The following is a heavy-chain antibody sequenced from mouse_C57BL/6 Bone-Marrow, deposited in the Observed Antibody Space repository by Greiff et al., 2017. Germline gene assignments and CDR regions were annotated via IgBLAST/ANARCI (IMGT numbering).Heavy chain of an antibody. CDR1: GFTFSSYA. CDR3: ASDLPRGVWYFHV. J-gene: IGHJ1*03. CDR2: ISDGGSYT. V-gene: IGHV5-4*03. Sequence: EVKLVESRGCLVKPGGSLKHSSAPYGFTFSSYAMSWVRQTPEKRLEWVATISDGGSYTYYPDNVKGRFTIYRDNAKNNLYLQMSHLKSEDTAMYYYASDLPRGVWYFHVCRTSTT.